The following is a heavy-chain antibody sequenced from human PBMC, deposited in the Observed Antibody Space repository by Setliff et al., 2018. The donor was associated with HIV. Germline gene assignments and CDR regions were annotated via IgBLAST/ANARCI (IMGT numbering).Heavy chain of an antibody. J-gene: IGHJ4*02. Sequence: SETLSLTCTVSGDSVSRSNYYWAWIRQPPGKGLEWIGSIDYNEITYYNPSLNSRVTLSVDTPKNQFSLYLSSVTASDTAVYYCARGDNYGGTADYFDYWGQGTLVTVSS. CDR2: IDYNEIT. CDR3: ARGDNYGGTADYFDY. CDR1: GDSVSRSNYY. V-gene: IGHV4-39*01. D-gene: IGHD4-17*01.